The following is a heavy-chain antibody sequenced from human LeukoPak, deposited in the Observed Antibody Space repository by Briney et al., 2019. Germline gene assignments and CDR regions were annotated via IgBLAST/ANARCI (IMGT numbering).Heavy chain of an antibody. J-gene: IGHJ6*03. CDR1: GYTFTSYG. V-gene: IGHV1-18*01. CDR3: ARSYHIVATIRGYYYYYYMDV. CDR2: ISAYNGNT. D-gene: IGHD5-12*01. Sequence: ASVKVSCKASGYTFTSYGISWVRQAPGQGREWMGWISAYNGNTNYAQKLQGRVTMTTDTSTSTAYMELRSLRSDDTAVYYCARSYHIVATIRGYYYYYYMDVWGKGTTVTVSS.